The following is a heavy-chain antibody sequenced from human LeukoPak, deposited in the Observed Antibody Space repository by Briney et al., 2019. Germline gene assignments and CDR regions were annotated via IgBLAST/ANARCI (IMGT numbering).Heavy chain of an antibody. J-gene: IGHJ4*02. CDR1: GFTFSDYY. V-gene: IGHV3-11*01. CDR3: ARVDDYGDYLVDY. Sequence: GGSLRLSCAASGFTFSDYYMSWIRQAPGKGLEWVSYISSSGSTIYYADSVKGRFTISRDNAKNSLYLQMNSLRAEDTAVYYCARVDDYGDYLVDYWGQGTLVTVSS. D-gene: IGHD4-17*01. CDR2: ISSSGSTI.